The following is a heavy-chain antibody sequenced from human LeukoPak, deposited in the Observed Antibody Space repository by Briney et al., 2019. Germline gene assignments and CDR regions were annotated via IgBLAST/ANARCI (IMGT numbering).Heavy chain of an antibody. V-gene: IGHV4-59*08. CDR3: ARLSTAAGYYYYYGMDV. CDR1: GGSTSSYY. Sequence: SETLSLTCTVSGGSTSSYYWSWIRQPPGKGLEWIGYIYYSGSTNYNPSLKSRVTISVDTSKNQFSLKLSSVTAADTAVYYCARLSTAAGYYYYYGMDVWGQGTTVTVSS. J-gene: IGHJ6*02. CDR2: IYYSGST. D-gene: IGHD6-13*01.